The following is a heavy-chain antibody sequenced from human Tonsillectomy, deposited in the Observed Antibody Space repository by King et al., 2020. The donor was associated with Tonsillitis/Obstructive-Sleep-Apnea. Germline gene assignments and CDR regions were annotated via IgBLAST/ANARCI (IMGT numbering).Heavy chain of an antibody. CDR3: AQIAPEIVPAAQRYYYYCYYYMDV. D-gene: IGHD2-2*01. CDR2: ISTYNGHT. V-gene: IGHV1-18*01. Sequence: QLVQSGAEVKKPGASVRVSCKASGYNFTTYGITWVRQAPGQGLEWMGWISTYNGHTDYAQKFQGRVTMTTDTSTSTAYMELRSLRSDDTAVYYCAQIAPEIVPAAQRYYYYCYYYMDVWGKGTTVTVSS. J-gene: IGHJ6*03. CDR1: GYNFTTYG.